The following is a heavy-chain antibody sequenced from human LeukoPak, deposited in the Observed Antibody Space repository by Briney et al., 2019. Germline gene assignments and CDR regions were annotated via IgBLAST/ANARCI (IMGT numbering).Heavy chain of an antibody. CDR3: ARLAMATITSFDY. J-gene: IGHJ4*02. V-gene: IGHV5-51*01. CDR2: IYIGDSET. D-gene: IGHD5-24*01. Sequence: GESLKISCKGSGYSFTSYWIGWVRQMPGKGLEWIGIIYIGDSETRYSPSFQGQVTISADKSISTAYLQWSGLKASDTAMYYCARLAMATITSFDYWGQGTLVTVSS. CDR1: GYSFTSYW.